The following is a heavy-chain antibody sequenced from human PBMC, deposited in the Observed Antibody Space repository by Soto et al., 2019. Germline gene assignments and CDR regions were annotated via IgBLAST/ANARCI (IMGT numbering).Heavy chain of an antibody. V-gene: IGHV1-2*02. D-gene: IGHD3-3*01. CDR3: ARGGGVGVAGSAAFDM. J-gene: IGHJ3*02. Sequence: QLHLVQSGAVVKKPGASVTVSCSASGYPVTAYYMHWVRQAPGRGLEWMGGINPATGAAKYTQTFQGRVTMTRDPSTSTVFREPSGLTSEDTAVFYCARGGGVGVAGSAAFDMWGQGTLVTVSS. CDR1: GYPVTAYY. CDR2: INPATGAA.